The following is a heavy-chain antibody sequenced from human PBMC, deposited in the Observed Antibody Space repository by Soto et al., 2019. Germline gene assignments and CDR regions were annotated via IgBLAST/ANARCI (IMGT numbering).Heavy chain of an antibody. CDR3: AREAYYDYVWGSYRRSWFDP. CDR1: GFTFSSYS. Sequence: GGSLRLSCAASGFTFSSYSMNWVRQAPGKGLEWVSYISSSSSTIYYADSVKGRLTISRDNAKNSLYLQMNSLRAEDTAVYYCAREAYYDYVWGSYRRSWFDPWGQGTLVTVSS. J-gene: IGHJ5*02. D-gene: IGHD3-16*02. CDR2: ISSSSSTI. V-gene: IGHV3-48*04.